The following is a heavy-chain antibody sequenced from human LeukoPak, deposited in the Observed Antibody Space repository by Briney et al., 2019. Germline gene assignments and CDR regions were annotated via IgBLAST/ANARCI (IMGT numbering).Heavy chain of an antibody. D-gene: IGHD5-18*01. CDR2: INPDGNKK. J-gene: IGHJ4*02. Sequence: GGSLRLSCAVSGLTFSSSWMDWVRQAPGEGREWVASINPDGNKKYSADSVKGRFTISRDNAENSLYLQMNSLRVEDTAFYYCARDLAYSRLDYWGQGMLVTVSS. V-gene: IGHV3-7*01. CDR3: ARDLAYSRLDY. CDR1: GLTFSSSW.